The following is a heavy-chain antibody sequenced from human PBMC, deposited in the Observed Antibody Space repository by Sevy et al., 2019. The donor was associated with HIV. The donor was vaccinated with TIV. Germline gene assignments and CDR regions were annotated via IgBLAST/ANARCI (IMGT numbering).Heavy chain of an antibody. V-gene: IGHV4-59*01. J-gene: IGHJ5*02. CDR2: IYYSGST. CDR1: GGSFSGYH. CDR3: ARAPPVRSGDDSLNWFDP. Sequence: SETLSLICTVSGGSFSGYHWAWIRQTPGKGLEYIGYIYYSGSTNYNPSLKSRVTISVDTSKNQFSLRLSSVTAADTAVYYCARAPPVRSGDDSLNWFDPWGRGTLVTVSS. D-gene: IGHD5-12*01.